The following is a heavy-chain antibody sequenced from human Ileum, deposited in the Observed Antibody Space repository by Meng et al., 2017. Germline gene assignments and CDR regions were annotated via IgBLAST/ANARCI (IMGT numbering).Heavy chain of an antibody. V-gene: IGHV4-4*02. D-gene: IGHD1-26*01. J-gene: IGHJ4*02. CDR1: GGSISTRDW. Sequence: HLPEPGPVLLKPSGTLSLTCAAFGGSISTRDWWSWVRPPPGKGLEWIGEIHHSGSTNYNPSLKSRVTISVDKSKNQFSLKLNSVTAADTAVYYCAREWSGSYRHFDYWGQGTLVTVSS. CDR2: IHHSGST. CDR3: AREWSGSYRHFDY.